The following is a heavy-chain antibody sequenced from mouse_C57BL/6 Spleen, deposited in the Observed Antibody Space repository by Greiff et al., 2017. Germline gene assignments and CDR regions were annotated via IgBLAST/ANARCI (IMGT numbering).Heavy chain of an antibody. J-gene: IGHJ3*01. CDR2: IDPETGGS. Sequence: QVQLQQSGAELVRPGASVTLSCKASGYTFTDFEMHWVKQTPVHGLEWIGAIDPETGGSAYNQKFKGKAILTADKSSRPAYMGLRSRASEASAGCYCTRGDGNYPLAYWGQGTLVTVSA. CDR1: GYTFTDFE. D-gene: IGHD2-1*01. V-gene: IGHV1-15*01. CDR3: TRGDGNYPLAY.